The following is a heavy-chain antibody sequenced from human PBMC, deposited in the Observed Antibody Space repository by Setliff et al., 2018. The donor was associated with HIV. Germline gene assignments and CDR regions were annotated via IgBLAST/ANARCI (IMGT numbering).Heavy chain of an antibody. J-gene: IGHJ4*02. V-gene: IGHV4-39*01. D-gene: IGHD5-12*01. Sequence: PSETLSLTCTVSGGSVSDTSYYWGWIRQPPGKGLEWLANVYYSGGTYYNPSLNSRVTISVDTSRNQFSLKLTSVTAAETALYFCARLGDSGYDFRGYFDYWGQGKLVTVSS. CDR3: ARLGDSGYDFRGYFDY. CDR2: VYYSGGT. CDR1: GGSVSDTSYY.